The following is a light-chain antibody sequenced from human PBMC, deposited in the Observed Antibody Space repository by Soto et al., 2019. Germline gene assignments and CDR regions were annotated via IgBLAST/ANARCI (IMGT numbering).Light chain of an antibody. J-gene: IGLJ2*01. CDR1: SSNIGRNT. V-gene: IGLV1-44*01. Sequence: QSVLTQPPSASGTPGQRVTISCSGSSSNIGRNTVNWYQQLPGAAPKLLIYDNDQRPSGVPDRFSGSKSGTSASLAISGLQSEDEADYYCASWDDNLNGVFGGGTKVTVL. CDR2: DND. CDR3: ASWDDNLNGV.